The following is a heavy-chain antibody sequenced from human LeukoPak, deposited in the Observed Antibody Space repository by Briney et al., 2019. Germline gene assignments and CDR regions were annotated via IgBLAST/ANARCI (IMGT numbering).Heavy chain of an antibody. V-gene: IGHV3-66*02. D-gene: IGHD2-2*02. CDR1: GLTVSSNY. Sequence: GSLRLSCAASGLTVSSNYMSWVRQAPGKGLEWVSVIYSGGSTYYADSVKGRFTISRDDSKNTLYLQMNSLRAEDTAVYYCARDGYCSSTSCYTGLWYFDYWGQGTLVTVSS. CDR2: IYSGGST. CDR3: ARDGYCSSTSCYTGLWYFDY. J-gene: IGHJ4*02.